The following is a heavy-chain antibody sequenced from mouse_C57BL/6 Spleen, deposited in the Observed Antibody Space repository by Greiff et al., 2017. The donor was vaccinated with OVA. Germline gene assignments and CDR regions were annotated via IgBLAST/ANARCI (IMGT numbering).Heavy chain of an antibody. V-gene: IGHV1-42*01. CDR1: GYSFTGYY. CDR2: INPSTGGT. J-gene: IGHJ1*03. Sequence: EVQLQQSGPELVKPGASVKISCKASGYSFTGYYMNWVKQSPEKSLEWIGEINPSTGGTTYNQKFKAKATLTVDKSSSTAYMQLKSLTSEDSAVYYCARSRIYDYGSSYWYFDVWGTGTTVTVSS. CDR3: ARSRIYDYGSSYWYFDV. D-gene: IGHD1-1*01.